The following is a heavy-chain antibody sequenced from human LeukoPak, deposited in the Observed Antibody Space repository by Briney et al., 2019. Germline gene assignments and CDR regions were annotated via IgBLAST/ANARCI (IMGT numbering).Heavy chain of an antibody. J-gene: IGHJ4*02. CDR2: INHSGST. V-gene: IGHV4-61*10. Sequence: SETLSLTCTVSGGSISSGSYYWSWIRQPAGKGLEWIGEINHSGSTNYNPSLKSRVTISVDTSKNQFSLKLSSVTAADTAVYYCARARDKEEYYFDYWGQGTLVTVSS. D-gene: IGHD2-15*01. CDR1: GGSISSGSYY. CDR3: ARARDKEEYYFDY.